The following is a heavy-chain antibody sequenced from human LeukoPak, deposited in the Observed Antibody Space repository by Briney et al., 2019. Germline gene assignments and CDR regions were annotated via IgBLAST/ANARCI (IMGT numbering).Heavy chain of an antibody. J-gene: IGHJ4*02. CDR3: ARGGGYSYGPFFDY. CDR2: IYHSGST. D-gene: IGHD5-18*01. V-gene: IGHV4-30-2*01. Sequence: PSETLSLTRAVSGGSISSGGYSWSWIRQPPGKGLEWIGYIYHSGSTYYNPSLKSRVTISVDRSKNQFSLKLSSVTAADTAVYYCARGGGYSYGPFFDYWGQGTLVTVSS. CDR1: GGSISSGGYS.